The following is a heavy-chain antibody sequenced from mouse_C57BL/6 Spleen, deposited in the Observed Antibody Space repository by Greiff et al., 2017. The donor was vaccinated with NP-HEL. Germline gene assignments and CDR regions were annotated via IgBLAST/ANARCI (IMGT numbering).Heavy chain of an antibody. D-gene: IGHD4-1*01. Sequence: EVQLQQSGAELVRPGASVKLSCTASGFNIKDDYMHWVKQRPEQGLEWIGWIDPENGDTEYASKFQGKATITADTSSNTAYLQLSSLTSEDTAVYYCTTGELGRKNFNYWGQGTTLTVSS. V-gene: IGHV14-4*01. CDR2: IDPENGDT. CDR1: GFNIKDDY. CDR3: TTGELGRKNFNY. J-gene: IGHJ2*01.